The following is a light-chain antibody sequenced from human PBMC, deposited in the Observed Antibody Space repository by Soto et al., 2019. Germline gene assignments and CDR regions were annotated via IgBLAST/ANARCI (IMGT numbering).Light chain of an antibody. CDR3: GTWDTSVSALV. Sequence: QSVLTQPPSVSAAPGQKVTISCSGSSSNIGNNYVSWYQQLPGTAPKLLIYDNNNRPSGIPDRFSGSKSGTSATLGITGLQTGDGADYYCGTWDTSVSALVFGGGTKVTVL. CDR1: SSNIGNNY. V-gene: IGLV1-51*01. CDR2: DNN. J-gene: IGLJ3*02.